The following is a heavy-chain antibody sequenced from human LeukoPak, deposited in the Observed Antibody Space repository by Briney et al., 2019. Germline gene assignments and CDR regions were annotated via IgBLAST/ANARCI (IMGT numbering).Heavy chain of an antibody. D-gene: IGHD6-13*01. CDR3: ARGLVAGGTDY. CDR1: GGSISSGNW. CDR2: IYHSGST. J-gene: IGHJ4*02. V-gene: IGHV4-4*02. Sequence: SETLSLTCAVSGGSISSGNWWSWVRQPPGKGLEWIGQIYHSGSTNYNPSLKSRVTISVEKSKNQFSLNLTSVTAADTAVYYCARGLVAGGTDYWGQGTLVTVSS.